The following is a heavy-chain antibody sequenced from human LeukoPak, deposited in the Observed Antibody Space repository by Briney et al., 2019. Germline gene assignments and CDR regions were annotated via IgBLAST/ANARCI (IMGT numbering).Heavy chain of an antibody. D-gene: IGHD3-22*01. CDR3: TTDLPEITMILFDY. V-gene: IGHV3-15*01. Sequence: GGSLRLSCAASGLTFSNAWMSWVRQAPGKGLEWVGRIKSKTDGGTTDYAASVKGRFTISRDDSKNTLYLQMNSLKTEDTAVYYCTTDLPEITMILFDYWGQGTLVTVSS. CDR2: IKSKTDGGTT. J-gene: IGHJ4*02. CDR1: GLTFSNAW.